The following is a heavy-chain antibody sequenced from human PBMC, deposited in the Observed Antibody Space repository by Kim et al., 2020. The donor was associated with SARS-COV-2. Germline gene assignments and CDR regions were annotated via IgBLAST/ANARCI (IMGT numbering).Heavy chain of an antibody. CDR1: GYTFTNYG. Sequence: ASVKVSCKASGYTFTNYGITWVRQAPGQGLEWMGWISAYNGNTNYAQKLQGRVTMTRDTSTSTAYMELSSLRSDDTAVYYCASGDSSAYYYPGDYWGQGTLVTVSS. CDR3: ASGDSSAYYYPGDY. CDR2: ISAYNGNT. V-gene: IGHV1-18*01. J-gene: IGHJ4*02. D-gene: IGHD3-22*01.